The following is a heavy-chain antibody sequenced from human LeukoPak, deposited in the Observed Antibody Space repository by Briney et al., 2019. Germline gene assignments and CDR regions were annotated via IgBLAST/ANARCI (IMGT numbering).Heavy chain of an antibody. D-gene: IGHD4-11*01. CDR3: ARVVKYSNYYYYYMDV. J-gene: IGHJ6*03. CDR2: IKQDGSEK. Sequence: PSETLSLTCTVSGGSISSYYWSWIRQPPGKGLEWVANIKQDGSEKYYVDSVKGRFTISRDNAKNSLYLQMNSLRAEDTAVYYCARVVKYSNYYYYYMDVWGKGTTVTVSS. V-gene: IGHV3-7*01. CDR1: GGSISSYY.